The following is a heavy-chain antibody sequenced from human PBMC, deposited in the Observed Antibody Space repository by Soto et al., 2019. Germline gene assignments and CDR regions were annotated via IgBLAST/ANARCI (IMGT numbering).Heavy chain of an antibody. CDR2: IYPGDSDT. CDR1: GYIFTNYA. D-gene: IGHD6-13*01. V-gene: IGHV5-51*01. CDR3: ARQTAAAGPYYYSGMDV. Sequence: KVSCKASGYIFTNYALHWVRQMPGKGLEWMGIIYPGDSDTRYSPSFQGQVTISADKSISTAYLQWSSLKASDTAMYYCARQTAAAGPYYYSGMDVWGKGTTVTV. J-gene: IGHJ6*04.